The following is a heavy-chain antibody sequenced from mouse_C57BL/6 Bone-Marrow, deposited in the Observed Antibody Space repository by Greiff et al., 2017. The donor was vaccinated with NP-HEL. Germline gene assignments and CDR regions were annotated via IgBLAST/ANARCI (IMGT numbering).Heavy chain of an antibody. Sequence: EVKVEESGGGLVQPGGSLKLSCAASGFTFSDYYLYWVRQTPEKRLEWVAYISNGGGSTYYPDTVQGRFPISSDNAKNTLYLQMSRLKSEDTAMYYCARGITTVVATDWYFDVWGTGTTVTVAS. D-gene: IGHD1-1*01. CDR1: GFTFSDYY. CDR3: ARGITTVVATDWYFDV. V-gene: IGHV5-12*01. J-gene: IGHJ1*03. CDR2: ISNGGGST.